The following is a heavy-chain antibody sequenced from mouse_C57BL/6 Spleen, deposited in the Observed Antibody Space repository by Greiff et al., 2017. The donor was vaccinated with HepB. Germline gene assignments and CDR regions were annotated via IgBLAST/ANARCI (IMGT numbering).Heavy chain of an antibody. D-gene: IGHD1-2*01. CDR3: VRLPTTATAY. CDR2: IRSKSNNYAT. CDR1: GFSFNTYA. V-gene: IGHV10-1*01. J-gene: IGHJ3*01. Sequence: EVKLMESGGGLVQPKGSLKLSCAASGFSFNTYAMNWVRQAPGKGLEWVARIRSKSNNYATYYADSVKDRVTISRDDSESMLYLQMNNLKTEDTAMYYCVRLPTTATAYWGQGTLVTVSA.